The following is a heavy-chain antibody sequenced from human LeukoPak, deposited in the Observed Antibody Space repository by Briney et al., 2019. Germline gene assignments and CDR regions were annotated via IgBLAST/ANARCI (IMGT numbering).Heavy chain of an antibody. J-gene: IGHJ4*02. V-gene: IGHV4-38-2*02. CDR1: GYSISSGHF. CDR2: IYGSGTT. Sequence: PSETLSLTCTVSGYSISSGHFWSWIRQPPGKGLEWIGSIYGSGTTYYDPPLRSRVSIPADTSKNHFSLELSSVTAADTAVYYCASVVGGSPYWGQGTLVTVSS. CDR3: ASVVGGSPY. D-gene: IGHD1-26*01.